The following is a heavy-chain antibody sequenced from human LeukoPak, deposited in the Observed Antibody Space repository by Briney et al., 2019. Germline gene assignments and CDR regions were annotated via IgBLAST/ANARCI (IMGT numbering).Heavy chain of an antibody. CDR1: GFTFSSSA. Sequence: PGGSLRLSCAVSGFTFSSSAMSWVRQAPGKGLEWVSGIDSSGGSTYYAEYVKGRFTISRDNSKNTLYLQMNSLRAEDTAVYYCAKDVESRDGSFEHWGQGTLVTVSS. D-gene: IGHD5-24*01. CDR3: AKDVESRDGSFEH. V-gene: IGHV3-23*01. J-gene: IGHJ4*02. CDR2: IDSSGGST.